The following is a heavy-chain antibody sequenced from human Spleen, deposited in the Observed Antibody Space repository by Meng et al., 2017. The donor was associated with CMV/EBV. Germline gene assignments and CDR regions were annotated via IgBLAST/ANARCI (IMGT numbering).Heavy chain of an antibody. CDR2: IYYSGST. J-gene: IGHJ6*02. V-gene: IGHV4-59*01. Sequence: SETLSLTCTVSGGSISSYYWSWIRQPPGKGLEWIGYIYYSGSTNYNPSLKSRVTISVDTSKNQFSLKLSSVTAADTALYYCAKEIGLVQHYFGMDVWGQGTTVTVSS. D-gene: IGHD6-19*01. CDR1: GGSISSYY. CDR3: AKEIGLVQHYFGMDV.